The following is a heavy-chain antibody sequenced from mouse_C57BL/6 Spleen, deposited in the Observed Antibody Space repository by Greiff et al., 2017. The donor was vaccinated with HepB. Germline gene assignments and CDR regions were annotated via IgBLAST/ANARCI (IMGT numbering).Heavy chain of an antibody. V-gene: IGHV1-64*01. CDR2: IHPNSGST. D-gene: IGHD1-1*01. J-gene: IGHJ4*01. CDR1: GYTFTSYW. Sequence: QVQLQQPGAELVKPGASVKLSCKASGYTFTSYWMHWVKQRPGQGLEWIGMIHPNSGSTNYNEKFKSKATLTVDKSSSTAYMQLSSLTSEDSAVYYCARKGLLLPYAMDYWGQGTSVTVSS. CDR3: ARKGLLLPYAMDY.